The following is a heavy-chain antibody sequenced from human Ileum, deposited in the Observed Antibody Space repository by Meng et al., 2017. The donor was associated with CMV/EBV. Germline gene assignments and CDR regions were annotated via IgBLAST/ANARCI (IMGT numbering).Heavy chain of an antibody. Sequence: QRGECWGGLFRPGGSLRLSCAASGFTFHDYWMHWVRHAPGKGLVWVSRINSAGTITTYADSVKGRFTISRDNAKNTLYLQMNSLRAEDTAVYYCARGWVGYDDPIWWGQGTLVTVSS. V-gene: IGHV3-74*01. J-gene: IGHJ4*02. CDR2: INSAGTIT. CDR1: GFTFHDYW. D-gene: IGHD5-12*01. CDR3: ARGWVGYDDPIW.